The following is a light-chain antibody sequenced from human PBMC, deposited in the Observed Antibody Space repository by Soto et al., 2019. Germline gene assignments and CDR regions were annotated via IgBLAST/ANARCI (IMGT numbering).Light chain of an antibody. V-gene: IGKV3D-20*02. J-gene: IGKJ5*01. CDR2: GAS. CDR1: QSVSSSY. Sequence: EIVLTQSPATLSVSPGDSATLSCRASQSVSSSYLAWYQQKPGQAPRLLIYGASSRATGIPDRFSGSGSGTDFTLTISSLEPEDFAVYYCQQRSNWPPGGTFGQGTRLEIK. CDR3: QQRSNWPPGGT.